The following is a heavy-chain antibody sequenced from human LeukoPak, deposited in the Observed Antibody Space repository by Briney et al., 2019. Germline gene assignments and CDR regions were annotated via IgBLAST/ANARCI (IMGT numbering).Heavy chain of an antibody. V-gene: IGHV4-59*01. Sequence: SETLSLTCTVSGGPISSYYWSWIRQPPGKGLEWIGYIYYSGSTNYNPSLKSRVTISVDTSKNQFSLKLSSVTAADTAVYYCARVSGIAVAVDYWGQGTLVTVSS. J-gene: IGHJ4*02. D-gene: IGHD6-19*01. CDR1: GGPISSYY. CDR3: ARVSGIAVAVDY. CDR2: IYYSGST.